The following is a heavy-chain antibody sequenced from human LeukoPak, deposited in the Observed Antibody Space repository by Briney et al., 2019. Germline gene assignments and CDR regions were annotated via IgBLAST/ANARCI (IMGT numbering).Heavy chain of an antibody. Sequence: SETLSLTCAVYGGSFSGYYWGWIRQPPGKGLEWIGSIYYSGSTYYNPSLKSRVTISVDTSKNQFSLKLSSVAAADTAVYYCARQNIVVVPGAFDIWGQGTMVTVSS. CDR2: IYYSGST. J-gene: IGHJ3*02. D-gene: IGHD2-2*01. V-gene: IGHV4-39*01. CDR3: ARQNIVVVPGAFDI. CDR1: GGSFSGYY.